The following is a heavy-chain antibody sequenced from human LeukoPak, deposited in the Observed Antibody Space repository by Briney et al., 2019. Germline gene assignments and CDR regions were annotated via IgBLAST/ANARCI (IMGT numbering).Heavy chain of an antibody. D-gene: IGHD6-19*01. CDR1: GYTFTSYD. J-gene: IGHJ3*01. CDR3: ARAWHSSGWYDWGSLDAFDL. CDR2: VNPNSGNT. V-gene: IGHV1-8*01. Sequence: ASVKVSCKASGYTFTSYDINWVRQATGQGLEWMGWVNPNSGNTGFAQKFQGRVTLTRNTSTSTAYMELSSLRSEDTAVYYCARAWHSSGWYDWGSLDAFDLWGQGTMVSVSS.